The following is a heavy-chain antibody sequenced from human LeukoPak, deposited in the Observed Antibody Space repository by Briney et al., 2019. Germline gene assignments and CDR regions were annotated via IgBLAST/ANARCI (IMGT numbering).Heavy chain of an antibody. Sequence: PSETLSLTCPVSAVSISSYYWSWIRHPPGKGLEWIGYAYYTGSTNYNPSPQSRATISLDTSTNQFSLKLTYVAAADTAVYFYARTFGRDEKIYSNYPHYYCYMDVWGKGTTVTVSS. CDR1: AVSISSYY. D-gene: IGHD4-11*01. J-gene: IGHJ6*03. CDR2: AYYTGST. CDR3: ARTFGRDEKIYSNYPHYYCYMDV. V-gene: IGHV4-59*01.